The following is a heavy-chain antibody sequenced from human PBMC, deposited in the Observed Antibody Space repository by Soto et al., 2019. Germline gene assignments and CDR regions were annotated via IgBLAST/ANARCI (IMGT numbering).Heavy chain of an antibody. CDR2: IYYTGLS. CDR1: GGSISSYY. CDR3: ARVPGP. Sequence: SETLSLTYTVAGGSISSYYWSWIRQPPGKGLEWIGYIYYTGLSNSNPSLNSRVTMSVDTSKNQFSLKLSSVTAADTAVYYCARVPGPWGQGTLVTVSS. V-gene: IGHV4-59*12. J-gene: IGHJ5*02.